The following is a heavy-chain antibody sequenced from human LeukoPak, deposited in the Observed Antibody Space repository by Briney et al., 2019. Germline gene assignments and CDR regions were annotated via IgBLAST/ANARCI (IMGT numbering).Heavy chain of an antibody. CDR2: IIPIFRTA. V-gene: IGHV1-69*13. CDR3: ARATYGVYFSIDY. D-gene: IGHD4-17*01. J-gene: IGHJ4*02. Sequence: VKLSCKASGGTFSSYAISWVRQAPGQGLESMGGIIPIFRTANYAQKIQRRGTITADESMSRAYMELSSLRSEDTAVYYCARATYGVYFSIDYWGQGTLVTVSS. CDR1: GGTFSSYA.